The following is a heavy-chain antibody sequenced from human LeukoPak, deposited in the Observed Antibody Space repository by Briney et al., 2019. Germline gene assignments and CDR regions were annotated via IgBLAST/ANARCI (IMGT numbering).Heavy chain of an antibody. V-gene: IGHV3-30*02. J-gene: IGHJ4*02. D-gene: IGHD3-22*01. CDR2: IRYDGSNK. CDR3: AKAIGSSGYSPIDY. CDR1: GLTIRSYG. Sequence: PGGSLRLSCEASGLTIRSYGMHWVRQAPGKGLEWVAFIRYDGSNKYYADSVKGRFTISRDNSKNTLYLQMNSLRAEDTAVYYCAKAIGSSGYSPIDYWGQGTLVTVSS.